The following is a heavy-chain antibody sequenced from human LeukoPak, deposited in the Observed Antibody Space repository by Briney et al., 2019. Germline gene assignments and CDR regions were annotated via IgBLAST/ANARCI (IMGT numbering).Heavy chain of an antibody. CDR1: GYTFTGYY. CDR3: ARGGPPQWLASPFDY. V-gene: IGHV1-2*02. D-gene: IGHD6-19*01. Sequence: ASVKVSCKASGYTFTGYYMHWVRQAPGQGLEWMGWINPNSGGTNYAQRFQGRVTMTRDTSISTAYMELSRLRSDDTAVYYCARGGPPQWLASPFDYWGQGTLVTVSS. CDR2: INPNSGGT. J-gene: IGHJ4*02.